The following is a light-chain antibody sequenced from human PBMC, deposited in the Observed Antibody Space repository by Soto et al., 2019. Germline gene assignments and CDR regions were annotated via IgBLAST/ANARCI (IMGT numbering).Light chain of an antibody. V-gene: IGLV2-11*01. CDR3: CSYAGTYTL. CDR2: DVS. CDR1: SSDVGGYNS. J-gene: IGLJ3*02. Sequence: QSVLTQPRSVSGSPGQSVTISCTGTSSDVGGYNSVSWYQQHPAKAPKLIIYDVSKRPSGVPDRFSGSKSGNTASLTISGLQAEDEAYYYCCSYAGTYTLFGGGTQLTVL.